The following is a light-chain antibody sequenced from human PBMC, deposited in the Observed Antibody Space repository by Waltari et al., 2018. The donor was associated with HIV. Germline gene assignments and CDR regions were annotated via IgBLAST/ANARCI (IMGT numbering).Light chain of an antibody. CDR2: RKD. Sequence: QPVLTPPPSASGTPGPRVTVPRPGSSYNVGSNYVDRYQKPPRTAPTLLIYRKDQRPSGVPDRFSGSKSGTSASLAISGLRSEDEADYYCATWDDSLSGVVFGGGTKLTVL. CDR1: SYNVGSNY. J-gene: IGLJ2*01. V-gene: IGLV1-47*01. CDR3: ATWDDSLSGVV.